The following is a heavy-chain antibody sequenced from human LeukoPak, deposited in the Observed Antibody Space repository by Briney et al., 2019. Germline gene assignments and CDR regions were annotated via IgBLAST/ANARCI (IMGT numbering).Heavy chain of an antibody. J-gene: IGHJ4*02. V-gene: IGHV3-21*01. CDR1: GFTFSRFH. CDR2: ISNNNYI. D-gene: IGHD3-10*01. Sequence: GGSLRLSCAGSGFTFSRFHMNWVRQAPGKGLEWVPSISNNNYIYYADSLKGRFTISRDNANNSLSLQMDSLSAEDTAVYFCARTPSYYALGSNFYFDYWGQGALVTVSS. CDR3: ARTPSYYALGSNFYFDY.